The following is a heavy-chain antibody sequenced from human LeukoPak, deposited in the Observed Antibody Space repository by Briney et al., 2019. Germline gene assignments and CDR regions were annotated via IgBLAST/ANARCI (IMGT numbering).Heavy chain of an antibody. CDR3: ARDLCSGGSCGWFDP. CDR2: IYHSGST. Sequence: SETLSLTCAVSGGSISSSNWWSWVRQPSGKGLEWIGEIYHSGSTNYNPSLKSRVTISVDKSKNQFSLKLSSVTAADTAVYYCARDLCSGGSCGWFDPWGQGTLVTVSS. J-gene: IGHJ5*02. CDR1: GGSISSSNW. D-gene: IGHD2-15*01. V-gene: IGHV4-4*02.